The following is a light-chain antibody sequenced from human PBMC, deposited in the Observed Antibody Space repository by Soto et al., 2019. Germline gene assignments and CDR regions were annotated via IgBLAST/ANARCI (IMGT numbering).Light chain of an antibody. J-gene: IGLJ1*01. CDR3: SSYAGSSNV. CDR1: SGDIGSYNR. CDR2: EVN. V-gene: IGLV2-8*01. Sequence: QSVLTQPASVSGSPGQSITISCTGTSGDIGSYNRVSWYQQHPGKAPKLMIYEVNKRPSGVPDRFSGSKSGNTASLTVSGLQAEDEADYYCSSYAGSSNVFGTGSKVTV.